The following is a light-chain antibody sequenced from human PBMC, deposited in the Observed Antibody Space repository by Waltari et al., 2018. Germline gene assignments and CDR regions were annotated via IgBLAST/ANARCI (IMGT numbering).Light chain of an antibody. J-gene: IGLJ3*02. V-gene: IGLV3-19*01. CDR2: GKD. CDR3: SSRNGRANQVV. Sequence: SSELTQDPGVSVALGQTIRFTCQGDSLRTSYASWYQLKPGQAPVLLIYGKDKRPSGIPDRISGYSSGTTSSLTITGAQAEDEADYYCSSRNGRANQVVFAGGTKVTVL. CDR1: SLRTSY.